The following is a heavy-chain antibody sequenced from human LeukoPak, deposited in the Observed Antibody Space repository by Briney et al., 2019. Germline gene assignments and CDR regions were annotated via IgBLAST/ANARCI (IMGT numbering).Heavy chain of an antibody. V-gene: IGHV1-46*01. CDR2: INPSGGST. D-gene: IGHD3-9*01. CDR3: ARVPLSTYYDILTGYSENYFDY. Sequence: ASVKVSCKASGYTFTSYYMHWVRQAPGQGLEWMGIINPSGGSTSYAQKFQGRVTMTRDTSTSTVYMELSSLRSEDTAVYYCARVPLSTYYDILTGYSENYFDYWGQGTLVTVSS. CDR1: GYTFTSYY. J-gene: IGHJ4*02.